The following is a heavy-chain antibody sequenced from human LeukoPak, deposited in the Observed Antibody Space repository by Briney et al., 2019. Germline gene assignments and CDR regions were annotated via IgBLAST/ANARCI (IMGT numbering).Heavy chain of an antibody. CDR3: ARGTLYRGWSYYLDF. J-gene: IGHJ4*02. Sequence: SETVSLTCTVSGGSISSYYWSWIRQPAGKGLEWIGRIYTSGSTNYNPSLKSRVTMSVDTSKNQFSLKLSSVTAADTAVYYCARGTLYRGWSYYLDFWGQGSQVTVSS. CDR2: IYTSGST. CDR1: GGSISSYY. V-gene: IGHV4-4*07. D-gene: IGHD6-19*01.